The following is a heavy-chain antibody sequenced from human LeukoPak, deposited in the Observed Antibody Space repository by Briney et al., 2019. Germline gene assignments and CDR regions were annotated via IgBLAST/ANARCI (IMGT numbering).Heavy chain of an antibody. CDR2: INQNRSNT. V-gene: IGHV3-7*01. D-gene: IGHD2-15*01. CDR3: ARDHVVDGLVFDY. Sequence: GGSLRPSSAVAAFTFRSHWMSWNRPAEGKGLEWVRNINQNRSNTHYVDSVKGRFTISRDNANNSLYLQMDSLRAEDTGLYYCARDHVVDGLVFDYWGQGALVTVSS. CDR1: AFTFRSHW. J-gene: IGHJ4*02.